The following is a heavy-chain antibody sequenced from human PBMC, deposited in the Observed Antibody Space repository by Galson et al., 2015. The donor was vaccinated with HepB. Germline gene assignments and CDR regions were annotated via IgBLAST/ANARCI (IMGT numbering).Heavy chain of an antibody. CDR1: GFTFSSYG. CDR3: AKDLRVEMATVLHYYYYGMDV. J-gene: IGHJ6*02. CDR2: IGYDVNNK. D-gene: IGHD5-24*01. V-gene: IGHV3-30*02. Sequence: SLRLSCAASGFTFSSYGMHWVRQAPGKGLEWVAFIGYDVNNKYYADSVKGRFTISRDNSKNTLYLQMNSLRGEDTAVYYCAKDLRVEMATVLHYYYYGMDVRGQGTTVTVSS.